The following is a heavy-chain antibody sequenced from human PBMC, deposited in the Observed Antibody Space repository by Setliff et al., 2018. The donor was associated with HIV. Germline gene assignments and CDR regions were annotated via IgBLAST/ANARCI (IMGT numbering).Heavy chain of an antibody. Sequence: VASVKVSCKASGYTFTSYWIHWLRQAPGQGLEWMGMINPSGGSTSNAEKFQGRLTMTRDSSTSTVYMELSSLRSEDTAVYYCAGDRETGNNYGTDLWGQGTLVTVSS. CDR1: GYTFTSYW. CDR2: INPSGGST. D-gene: IGHD5-18*01. V-gene: IGHV1-46*01. J-gene: IGHJ5*02. CDR3: AGDRETGNNYGTDL.